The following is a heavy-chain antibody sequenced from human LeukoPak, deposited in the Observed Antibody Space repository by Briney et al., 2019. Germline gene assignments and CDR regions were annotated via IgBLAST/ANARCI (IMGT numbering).Heavy chain of an antibody. CDR3: AKQSSGWLHEDHPFDY. V-gene: IGHV3-9*01. J-gene: IGHJ4*02. CDR1: GFTFDDYA. D-gene: IGHD6-19*01. CDR2: ISWNSGSI. Sequence: PGRSLRLSCAASGFTFDDYAMHWVRQAPGKGLEWVSGISWNSGSIGYADSVKGRFTISRDNAKNSLYLQMNSLRAEDTALYYCAKQSSGWLHEDHPFDYWGQGTLVTVSS.